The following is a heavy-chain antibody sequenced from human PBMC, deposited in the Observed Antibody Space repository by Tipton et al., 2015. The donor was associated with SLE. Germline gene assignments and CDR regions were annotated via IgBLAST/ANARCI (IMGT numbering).Heavy chain of an antibody. J-gene: IGHJ4*02. D-gene: IGHD6-25*01. CDR1: GGSFSGYY. Sequence: TLSLTCAVYGGSFSGYYWSWIRQPPGKGLEWIGEINHSGSTNYNPSLKSRVTISVDTSKNQFSLKLSSVTAADTAVYYCARYSSGWYVDYWGQGTLVTVSS. V-gene: IGHV4-34*01. CDR2: INHSGST. CDR3: ARYSSGWYVDY.